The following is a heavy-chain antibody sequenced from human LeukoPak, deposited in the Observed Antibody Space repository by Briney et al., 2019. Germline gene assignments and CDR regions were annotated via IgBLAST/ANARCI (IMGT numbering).Heavy chain of an antibody. CDR1: GFTFSSYG. CDR3: AKDLGRSDTASPGDY. J-gene: IGHJ4*02. D-gene: IGHD5-18*01. V-gene: IGHV3-30*02. Sequence: GGSLRLSCAASGFTFSSYGMHWVRQAPGKGLEWVAFIRYDGSNKYYADSVKGRFTISRDNSKNTLYLQMNSLRAEDTAVYYCAKDLGRSDTASPGDYWGQGTLVTVSS. CDR2: IRYDGSNK.